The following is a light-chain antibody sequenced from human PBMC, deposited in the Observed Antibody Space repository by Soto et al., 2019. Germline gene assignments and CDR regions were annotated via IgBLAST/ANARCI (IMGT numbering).Light chain of an antibody. V-gene: IGLV1-47*02. CDR1: SSNIGSNY. Sequence: QSVLTQPPSASGTPGQRVTISCSGSSSNIGSNYVYWYQQLPGTAPKLLIYSNNQRPSGVPDRFSGSKSGTSASLAISGLRSEDEADYYCAAWDDSSNWLFGGGTKLTVL. J-gene: IGLJ3*02. CDR3: AAWDDSSNWL. CDR2: SNN.